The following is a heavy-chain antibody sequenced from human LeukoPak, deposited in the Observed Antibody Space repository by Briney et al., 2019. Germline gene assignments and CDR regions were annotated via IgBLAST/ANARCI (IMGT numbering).Heavy chain of an antibody. J-gene: IGHJ4*02. Sequence: PSETLSLTCTVSDFSISRGYYWGWIRQPPGKGLECIGTIYHSGTTYYSPSLKTRVTISVDTSKNQFSLKLSSVTAADTAVYYCATCGYSPIDYWGQGTLVTVSS. D-gene: IGHD5-18*01. CDR2: IYHSGTT. V-gene: IGHV4-38-2*02. CDR1: DFSISRGYY. CDR3: ATCGYSPIDY.